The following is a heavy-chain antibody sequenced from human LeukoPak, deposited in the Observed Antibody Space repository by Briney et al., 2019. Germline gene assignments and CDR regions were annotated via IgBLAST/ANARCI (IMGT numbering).Heavy chain of an antibody. Sequence: GGSLRLSCTASGFAFDEHGMSWVRQVPGKGLDWVSGINWSGGSTGYADPLRGRFTISRDNAKNSLYLQMDSLRAEDTALYYCARAPITSPFYFDYWGQGTLVTVSS. D-gene: IGHD2-2*01. J-gene: IGHJ4*02. V-gene: IGHV3-20*04. CDR1: GFAFDEHG. CDR2: INWSGGST. CDR3: ARAPITSPFYFDY.